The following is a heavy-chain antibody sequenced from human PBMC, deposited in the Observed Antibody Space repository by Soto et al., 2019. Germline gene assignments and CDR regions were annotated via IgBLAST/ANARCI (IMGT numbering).Heavy chain of an antibody. Sequence: EVHLLESGGGLVQPGGSLRLCCVVSGFTFGSYAMSWVRQAPEKGPEWVAILGGNGFTTYYADSVKGRFTISGDKSKRPLFLQMNSLRADDTGVYYCAKALRPSLNFFYYMGVWGRGTSVTVSS. J-gene: IGHJ6*03. V-gene: IGHV3-23*01. D-gene: IGHD2-2*01. CDR1: GFTFGSYA. CDR2: LGGNGFTT. CDR3: AKALRPSLNFFYYMGV.